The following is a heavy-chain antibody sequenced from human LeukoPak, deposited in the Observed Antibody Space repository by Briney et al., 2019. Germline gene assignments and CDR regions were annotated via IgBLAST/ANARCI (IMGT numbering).Heavy chain of an antibody. V-gene: IGHV7-4-1*02. D-gene: IGHD1-7*01. CDR2: INTNTGNP. Sequence: ASVTVSCKASGYTFTSYAMNWVRQAPGQGLEWMGWINTNTGNPTYAQGFTGRFVFSSDTSVSTAYLQISSLKAEDTAVYYCAGTVYTGTTGNFDYWGQGTLVTVSS. J-gene: IGHJ4*02. CDR3: AGTVYTGTTGNFDY. CDR1: GYTFTSYA.